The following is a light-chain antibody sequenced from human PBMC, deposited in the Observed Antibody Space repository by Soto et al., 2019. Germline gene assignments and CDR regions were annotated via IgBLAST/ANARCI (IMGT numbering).Light chain of an antibody. V-gene: IGKV1-5*01. Sequence: DIQMTQSPSTLSASVGDRVTITCRASQSISSSLAWCQQKPGKAPRLLIYDASSLESGVPSRFSGSGSGTEFTLTISSLQPDDFATYYCQQYNTYWGTFGQGTKVEVK. CDR3: QQYNTYWGT. J-gene: IGKJ1*01. CDR2: DAS. CDR1: QSISSS.